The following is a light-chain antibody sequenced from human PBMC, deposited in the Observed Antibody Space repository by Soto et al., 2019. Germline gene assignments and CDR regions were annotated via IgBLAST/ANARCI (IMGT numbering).Light chain of an antibody. CDR1: QSVSSN. J-gene: IGKJ1*01. CDR2: GAS. V-gene: IGKV3-15*01. Sequence: EIVMTQSPATLSVSPGERATLSCRASQSVSSNLAWYQQKPGQAPRLLIYGASTRATGIPARFSGSGSGTEFTLTISRLEPEDFAVYYCQYYGGSPRTFGRGTKVDIK. CDR3: QYYGGSPRT.